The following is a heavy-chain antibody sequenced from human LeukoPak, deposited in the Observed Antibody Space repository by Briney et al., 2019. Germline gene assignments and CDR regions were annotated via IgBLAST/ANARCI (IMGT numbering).Heavy chain of an antibody. D-gene: IGHD2-15*01. CDR2: IKKDGSEK. CDR1: GFTFSSYW. CDR3: ARDVVVVDATSAFDI. Sequence: GGSLRLSCAASGFTFSSYWMSWVRQVPGKGLEWVANIKKDGSEKYYVDSVKGRFTISRDNAKNSLYLQMNSLRAEDTAVYYCARDVVVVDATSAFDIWGQGTMVTVSS. J-gene: IGHJ3*02. V-gene: IGHV3-7*01.